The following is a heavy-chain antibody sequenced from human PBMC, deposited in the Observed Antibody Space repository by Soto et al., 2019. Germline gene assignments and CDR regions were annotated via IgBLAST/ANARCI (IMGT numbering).Heavy chain of an antibody. Sequence: GSLRLSCAASGFTLRDYWMHWVRQAPGKGLVWVSRINSDGSSTSYADSVKGRFIISRDSAKNMLYLQMNSLRAEDTALYYCTRDPAPSGWYDYWGRGTLVTV. CDR2: INSDGSST. D-gene: IGHD6-19*01. CDR1: GFTLRDYW. V-gene: IGHV3-74*01. J-gene: IGHJ4*02. CDR3: TRDPAPSGWYDY.